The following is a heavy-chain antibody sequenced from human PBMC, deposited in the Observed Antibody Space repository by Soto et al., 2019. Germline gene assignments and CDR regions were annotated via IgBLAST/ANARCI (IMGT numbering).Heavy chain of an antibody. J-gene: IGHJ3*02. CDR2: IRGSGGRT. V-gene: IGHV3-23*01. D-gene: IGHD1-26*01. Sequence: PGGSLRLSCAASGFAFDNYPMNWVRQAPGKGLERVSAIRGSGGRTFYADSVQGRLTISRDISKNTLYLQMNSLRAEDTAVYYCAKEVAENYYNAFDIWGQGTMVTVSS. CDR1: GFAFDNYP. CDR3: AKEVAENYYNAFDI.